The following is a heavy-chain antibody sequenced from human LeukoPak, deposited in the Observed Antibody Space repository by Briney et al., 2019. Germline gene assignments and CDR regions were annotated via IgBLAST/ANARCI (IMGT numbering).Heavy chain of an antibody. D-gene: IGHD3-22*01. CDR2: INPNSGGT. CDR3: ARGIYDSSDFEYFQH. Sequence: ASVKVSCKASGYTFTGYYLHWVRQAPGQGLEWMGWINPNSGGTNYAQKFQGRVTMTRDTSISTAYMVLSRLRSDDTAVYYCARGIYDSSDFEYFQHWGQGTLVTVSS. J-gene: IGHJ1*01. CDR1: GYTFTGYY. V-gene: IGHV1-2*02.